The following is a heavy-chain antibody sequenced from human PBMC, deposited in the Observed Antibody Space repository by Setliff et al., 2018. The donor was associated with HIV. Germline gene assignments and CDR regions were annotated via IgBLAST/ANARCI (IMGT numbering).Heavy chain of an antibody. CDR1: GGSISGHY. V-gene: IGHV4-59*11. CDR3: ARESLNLGELSSNPDASDI. D-gene: IGHD3-16*02. CDR2: IYTTERI. Sequence: TSETLSLTCSFSGGSISGHYWSWIRQTPGKGLEWIATIYTTERISYNPSLRSRVTISVETSQNLFSLRLRSVTAADTGVYYCARESLNLGELSSNPDASDIWGQGTMVTV. J-gene: IGHJ3*02.